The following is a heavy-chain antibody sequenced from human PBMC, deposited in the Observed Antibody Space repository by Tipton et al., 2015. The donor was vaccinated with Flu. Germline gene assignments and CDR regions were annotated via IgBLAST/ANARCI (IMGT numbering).Heavy chain of an antibody. CDR2: IYVSGST. CDR1: GSSINSGYNY. CDR3: ARDGTGGSAFDI. J-gene: IGHJ3*02. V-gene: IGHV4-61*02. D-gene: IGHD7-27*01. Sequence: TLSLTCTVSGSSINSGYNYWSWIRQPAGEGLAWVGRIYVSGSTNYNPSLKSRLTMSLDTSKNQFSLKLSSVTAADTAVYYCARDGTGGSAFDIWSQGTLVTVSS.